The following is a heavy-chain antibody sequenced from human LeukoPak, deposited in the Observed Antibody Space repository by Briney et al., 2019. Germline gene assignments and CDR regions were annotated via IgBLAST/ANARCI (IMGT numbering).Heavy chain of an antibody. CDR3: ALRGYSTYFDY. Sequence: AGGSLRLSCAASGFTFSSYSMNWVRQAPGKGLEWVSSISSSSSYIYYAGSVKGRFTISRDNSKNTLYLQMNSLRAEDTAVYYCALRGYSTYFDYWGQGTLVTVSS. CDR2: ISSSSSYI. V-gene: IGHV3-21*04. D-gene: IGHD1-26*01. J-gene: IGHJ4*02. CDR1: GFTFSSYS.